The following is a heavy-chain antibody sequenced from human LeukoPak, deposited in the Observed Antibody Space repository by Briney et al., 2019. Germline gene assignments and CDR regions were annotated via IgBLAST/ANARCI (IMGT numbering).Heavy chain of an antibody. Sequence: GGALRLSCSASGFTFSTYAMHWVRQAPGKGLEYVSAINCNGDSTYYADSVKGRFTISRDNSKSTLFLQMSSLRAEDTAMYYCVKLEWGRYYHRWGHGTLVTASS. V-gene: IGHV3-64D*08. J-gene: IGHJ4*01. CDR3: VKLEWGRYYHR. CDR1: GFTFSTYA. CDR2: INCNGDST. D-gene: IGHD3-22*01.